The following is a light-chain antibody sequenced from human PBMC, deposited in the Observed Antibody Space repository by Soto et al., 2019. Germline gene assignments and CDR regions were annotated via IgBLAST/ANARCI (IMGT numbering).Light chain of an antibody. CDR1: QSINSW. CDR2: DAS. Sequence: DIQMTQSPSTLSASVGDRVTITCRAGQSINSWVAWYQQKPGKAPKVLISDASTLESGVPSRFSGSGSGTEFTLTIGGLQPDDFATYYCQRYNAFSQTFGQGTKV. CDR3: QRYNAFSQT. J-gene: IGKJ1*01. V-gene: IGKV1-5*01.